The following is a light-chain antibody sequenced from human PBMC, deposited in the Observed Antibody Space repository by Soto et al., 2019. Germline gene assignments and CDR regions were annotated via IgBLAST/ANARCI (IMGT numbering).Light chain of an antibody. CDR1: SSDVGGYNY. V-gene: IGLV2-14*03. J-gene: IGLJ1*01. CDR3: SSYTSDTTGV. Sequence: QSVLTQPASVSGSPGQSIAISCTRTSSDVGGYNYVSWYQQHPGKAPKLMIYDVTTRPSGVSNRFSGSKSGNTAALTISGLQAEDEADYYCSSYTSDTTGVFGTGTKLTVL. CDR2: DVT.